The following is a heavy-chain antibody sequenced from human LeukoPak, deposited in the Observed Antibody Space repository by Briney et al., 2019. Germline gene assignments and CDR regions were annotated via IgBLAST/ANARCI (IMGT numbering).Heavy chain of an antibody. CDR2: IYYSGST. J-gene: IGHJ4*02. Sequence: PSETLSLTCTVSGGSISSYYWSWVRQPPGKGLEWIGYIYYSGSTNYNPSLKSRVTISVDTSKNQFSLKLSSVTAADTAVYYCARVSPLKTYSSSRYFDYWGQGTLVTVSS. V-gene: IGHV4-59*01. CDR1: GGSISSYY. CDR3: ARVSPLKTYSSSRYFDY. D-gene: IGHD6-6*01.